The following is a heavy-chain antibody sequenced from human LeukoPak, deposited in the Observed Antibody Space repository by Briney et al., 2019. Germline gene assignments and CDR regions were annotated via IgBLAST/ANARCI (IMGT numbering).Heavy chain of an antibody. CDR2: INEGGDEQ. Sequence: PGGSLRLSCAASGFAFSNYWMTWVRQAPGKGVEWVANINEGGDEQQYLDSVRGRFSISRDNAKNSLYLQMNSLRAEDTAVYYCAKGGHVDYCGLGTLVTVSS. V-gene: IGHV3-7*03. J-gene: IGHJ4*02. D-gene: IGHD3-16*01. CDR1: GFAFSNYW. CDR3: AKGGHVDY.